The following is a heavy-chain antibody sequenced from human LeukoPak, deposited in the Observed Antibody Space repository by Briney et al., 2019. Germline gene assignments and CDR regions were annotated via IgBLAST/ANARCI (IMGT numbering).Heavy chain of an antibody. CDR2: VYDTGAT. Sequence: SSEALSLTCTVSGGSISGYYWSWIRQPPGKRLEWIGYVYDTGATNYNPSLKSRFTISIDTSKNQFSLYLSSVTAADTAVYYCARLPLLATTRGGFDPWGQGTLVTVSS. J-gene: IGHJ5*02. V-gene: IGHV4-59*08. D-gene: IGHD1/OR15-1a*01. CDR3: ARLPLLATTRGGFDP. CDR1: GGSISGYY.